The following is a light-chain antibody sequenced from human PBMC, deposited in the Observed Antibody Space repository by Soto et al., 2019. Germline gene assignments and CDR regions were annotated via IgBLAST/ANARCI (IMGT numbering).Light chain of an antibody. Sequence: QSVLTQPASVSGSPGQSITISCTGTRSDVGGYNFVSWYQQHPGKAPKLMIYDVSNRPSGVSNRFSGSKSGNTASLTISGLQAEDEADYYCRSYRSSSTGVFGTGTKVTVL. J-gene: IGLJ1*01. CDR2: DVS. CDR3: RSYRSSSTGV. V-gene: IGLV2-14*01. CDR1: RSDVGGYNF.